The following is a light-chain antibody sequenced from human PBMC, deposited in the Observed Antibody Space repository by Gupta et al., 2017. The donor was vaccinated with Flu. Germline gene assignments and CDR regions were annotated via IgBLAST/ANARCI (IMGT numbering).Light chain of an antibody. V-gene: IGKV1-5*03. CDR2: KAS. CDR1: QSISNW. Sequence: DIHMTQSPSTLSASVGDRVTITCRASQSISNWLAWYQQKPGKAPKLLIYKASSLESGVPSRFNGSGSGTEFTLTISSLQPDDFATYYCQQYNSHLTWTFGQGTKVEIK. CDR3: QQYNSHLTWT. J-gene: IGKJ1*01.